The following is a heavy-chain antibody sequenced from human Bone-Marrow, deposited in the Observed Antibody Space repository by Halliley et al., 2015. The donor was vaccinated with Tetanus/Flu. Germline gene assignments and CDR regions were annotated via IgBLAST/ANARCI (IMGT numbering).Heavy chain of an antibody. D-gene: IGHD6-13*01. CDR2: TYYKSKWFN. V-gene: IGHV6-1*01. J-gene: IGHJ4*02. Sequence: LVKPTQTLSLTCAISGDSVSSSAAWNWIRQSPSRGFEWLGRTYYKSKWFNDYAPSVKSRITINPDTSKNQFSLQLNSVTPEDTAKYYRARSRGILAAAGSHFDYWGQGTRVTGSS. CDR3: ARSRGILAAAGSHFDY. CDR1: GDSVSSSAA.